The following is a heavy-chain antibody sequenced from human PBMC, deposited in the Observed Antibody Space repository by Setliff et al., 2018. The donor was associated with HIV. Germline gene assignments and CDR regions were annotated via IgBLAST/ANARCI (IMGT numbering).Heavy chain of an antibody. CDR2: IHHSGST. V-gene: IGHV4-38-2*02. CDR1: GYSITSGYY. Sequence: PSETLSLTCAVSGYSITSGYYWGWIRQSPGRGLEWIGSIHHSGSTYYNPSLKSRVTISVDTSKNQFSLKLTSVTAADTAVYYCARETIRSGHPSEAGFDFWGQGALVTVSS. CDR3: ARETIRSGHPSEAGFDF. J-gene: IGHJ4*02. D-gene: IGHD6-19*01.